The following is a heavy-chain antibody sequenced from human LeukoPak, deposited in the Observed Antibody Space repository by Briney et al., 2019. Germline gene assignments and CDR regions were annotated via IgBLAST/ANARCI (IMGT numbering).Heavy chain of an antibody. D-gene: IGHD3-22*01. CDR1: GFTFDDYG. V-gene: IGHV3-20*04. CDR3: ARFPLTHYDSSGYYPY. CDR2: INWNGGST. Sequence: PGGSLRLSCAASGFTFDDYGMSWVRQAPGKGLEWVSGINWNGGSTGYADSVKGRFTISRDNAKNSLYLQMNSLRAEDTAVYYCARFPLTHYDSSGYYPYWGQGTLVTVSS. J-gene: IGHJ4*02.